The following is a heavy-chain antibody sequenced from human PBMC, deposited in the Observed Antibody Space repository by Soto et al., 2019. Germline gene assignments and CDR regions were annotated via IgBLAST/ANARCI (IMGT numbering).Heavy chain of an antibody. CDR1: GFTFSSYA. J-gene: IGHJ4*02. Sequence: QVQLVESGGGVVQPGRSLRLSCAASGFTFSSYAMHWVRQAPGKGLEWVAVISYDGSNKYSADSVKGRFTISRDNSKNTLYLQMNSLRDEDTAVYYCARSGSYWGGFDYWGQGTLVTVSS. V-gene: IGHV3-30-3*01. CDR2: ISYDGSNK. D-gene: IGHD1-26*01. CDR3: ARSGSYWGGFDY.